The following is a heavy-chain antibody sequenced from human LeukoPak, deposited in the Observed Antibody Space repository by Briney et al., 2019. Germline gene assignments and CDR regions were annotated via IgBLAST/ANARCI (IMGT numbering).Heavy chain of an antibody. D-gene: IGHD6-13*01. CDR2: INHSGST. J-gene: IGHJ4*02. CDR1: GGSFSGYY. V-gene: IGHV4-34*01. CDR3: ARGSGYSSSWYPY. Sequence: SETLSLTCAVYGGSFSGYYWSWIRQPPGKGLEWIGEINHSGSTNYNPSLKSRLTISVDTSKNQFSLKLSSVTAADTAVYYCARGSGYSSSWYPYWGQGTLVTVSS.